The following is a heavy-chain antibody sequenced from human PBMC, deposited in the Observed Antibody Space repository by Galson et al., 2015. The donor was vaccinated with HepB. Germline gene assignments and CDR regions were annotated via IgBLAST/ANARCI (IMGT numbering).Heavy chain of an antibody. Sequence: SLRLSCAGSGFTFSSYAMSWVRQAPGKGLEWVSGISGSGRSTYYADSVKGRVTISRDSSKNTLYLQIKSLRAEDTAVYYCAKSVDVSEWFGELGGMDVWGQGTTVTVSS. CDR2: ISGSGRST. CDR1: GFTFSSYA. D-gene: IGHD3-10*01. J-gene: IGHJ6*02. CDR3: AKSVDVSEWFGELGGMDV. V-gene: IGHV3-23*01.